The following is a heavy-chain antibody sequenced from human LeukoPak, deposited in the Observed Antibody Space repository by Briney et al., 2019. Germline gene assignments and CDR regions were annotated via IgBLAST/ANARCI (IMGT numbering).Heavy chain of an antibody. J-gene: IGHJ3*02. CDR3: ARGRGYGGNYLRSFDI. D-gene: IGHD1-26*01. CDR2: IFHTGST. CDR1: GGSISLYY. Sequence: SETLSLTCSVSGGSISLYYWSWVRQPPGKGLEWIGYIFHTGSTNYNPSLESRVTMSVATSTNQFSLKLTSVTAEDTAVYYCARGRGYGGNYLRSFDIWGQGTMVTVSS. V-gene: IGHV4-59*01.